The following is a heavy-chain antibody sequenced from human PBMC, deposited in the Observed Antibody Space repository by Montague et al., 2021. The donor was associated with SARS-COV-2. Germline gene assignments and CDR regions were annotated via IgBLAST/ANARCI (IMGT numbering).Heavy chain of an antibody. V-gene: IGHV4-39*01. J-gene: IGHJ5*02. CDR2: IFYSGVT. CDR1: GDSISSSIKY. D-gene: IGHD2-2*01. CDR3: ARVECSSNVCNWFDP. Sequence: SETLSLTCTVSGDSISSSIKYWGWIRQPPGKGLEWIGIIFYSGVTYYSPSLKSRVTIFVDTSKNEFSLKLNSVTAADTAVYYCARVECSSNVCNWFDPWGQGTLVTVSS.